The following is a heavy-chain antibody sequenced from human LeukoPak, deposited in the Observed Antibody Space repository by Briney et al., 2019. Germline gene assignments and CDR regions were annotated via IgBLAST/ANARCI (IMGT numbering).Heavy chain of an antibody. CDR3: ARDRRWLQYSDY. V-gene: IGHV3-30*04. Sequence: GGSLRLSCAASGXTFSSYAMHWVRQAPGKGLEWVAVISYDGSNKYHADSVKGRFTISRDNSKNTLYLEMSSLRPEDTAVYYCARDRRWLQYSDYWGQGTLVTVSS. D-gene: IGHD5-24*01. CDR1: GXTFSSYA. J-gene: IGHJ4*02. CDR2: ISYDGSNK.